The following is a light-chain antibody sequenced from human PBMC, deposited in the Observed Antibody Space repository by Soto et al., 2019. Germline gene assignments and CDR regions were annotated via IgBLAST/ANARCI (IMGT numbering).Light chain of an antibody. J-gene: IGLJ2*01. CDR1: SSDVGSYNY. Sequence: QSALTQPASVSGSPRQSITISCTGTSSDVGSYNYVSWYQQYPGKAPKLMIYDVSNRPSGVSYRFSGSKSGNTASLTISGLQAEDEADYYCNSYTTSSTHVVFGGGTKLTVL. V-gene: IGLV2-14*01. CDR2: DVS. CDR3: NSYTTSSTHVV.